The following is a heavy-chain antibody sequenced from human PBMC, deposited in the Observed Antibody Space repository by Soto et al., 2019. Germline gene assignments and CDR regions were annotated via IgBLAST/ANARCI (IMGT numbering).Heavy chain of an antibody. V-gene: IGHV3-30*18. CDR1: GFTFSSYG. Sequence: GGSLRLSCAASGFTFSSYGMHWVRQAPGKGLEWVAVISYDGSNKYYADSVKGRFTISRDNSKNPLYLQMNSLRAEDTALHYCAKAPYDFWSGYYPPKYSGYDLWGVFDYWGQGTLVTVSS. CDR2: ISYDGSNK. D-gene: IGHD3-3*01. CDR3: AKAPYDFWSGYYPPKYSGYDLWGVFDY. J-gene: IGHJ4*02.